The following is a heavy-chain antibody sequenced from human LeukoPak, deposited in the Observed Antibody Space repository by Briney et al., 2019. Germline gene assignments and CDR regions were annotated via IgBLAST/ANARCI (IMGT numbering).Heavy chain of an antibody. CDR1: GGSISSDY. D-gene: IGHD3-22*01. CDR2: IYYRGST. V-gene: IGHV4-59*13. J-gene: IGHJ4*02. Sequence: SETLSLTCTVSGGSISSDYWSWIRQPPGKGLEWIGYIYYRGSTNYNPSLKSRFTISVDTSKNQFSLKLSSVTAADTAVYYCARLSGYSSGHYYSDYWGQGTLVTVSS. CDR3: ARLSGYSSGHYYSDY.